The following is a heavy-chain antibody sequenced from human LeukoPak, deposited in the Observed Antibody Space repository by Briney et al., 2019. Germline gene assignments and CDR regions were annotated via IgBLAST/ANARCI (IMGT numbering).Heavy chain of an antibody. D-gene: IGHD4-17*01. CDR2: ISSSGSTI. Sequence: GGSLRLSCAASGFTFSSYEMNWVRQAPGKGLEWVSYISSSGSTIYYADSVKGRFTIPRDNSKNTLYLQMNSLRAEDTAVYYCAREMNYGDYFDYWGQGTLVTVSS. V-gene: IGHV3-48*03. CDR3: AREMNYGDYFDY. CDR1: GFTFSSYE. J-gene: IGHJ4*02.